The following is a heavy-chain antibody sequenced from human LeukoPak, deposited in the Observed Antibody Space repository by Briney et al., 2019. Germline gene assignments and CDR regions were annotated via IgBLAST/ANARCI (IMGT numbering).Heavy chain of an antibody. J-gene: IGHJ4*02. CDR1: GGSLDLGSYY. D-gene: IGHD2-21*01. Sequence: SETLSLTCTVSGGSLDLGSYYWTWVRQPPGKGLEWIGHFYSSGNAIARYNPSLESRVTISLDTSKNQSSLKLTSVTAADTAVYYCARDLRYSASYWGQGTLVTVSS. V-gene: IGHV4-61*09. CDR2: FYSSGNA. CDR3: ARDLRYSASY.